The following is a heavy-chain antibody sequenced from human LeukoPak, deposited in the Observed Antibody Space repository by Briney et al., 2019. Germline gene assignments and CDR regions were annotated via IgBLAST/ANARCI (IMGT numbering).Heavy chain of an antibody. D-gene: IGHD6-19*01. Sequence: GASVKVSCKASGYTFTSYDINWVRQATGQGLEWMGWMNPNSGNTGYAQKFQGRVTMTRNTSISTAYMELSSLRSEDTAAYYCARDRSGLLRAWFDPWGQGTLVTVSS. CDR3: ARDRSGLLRAWFDP. V-gene: IGHV1-8*01. J-gene: IGHJ5*02. CDR1: GYTFTSYD. CDR2: MNPNSGNT.